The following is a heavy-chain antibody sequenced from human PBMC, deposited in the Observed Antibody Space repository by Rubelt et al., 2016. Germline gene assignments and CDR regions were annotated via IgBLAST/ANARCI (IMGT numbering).Heavy chain of an antibody. CDR1: GFTFRDYY. CDR2: ISTDGDTL. D-gene: IGHD5-24*01. Sequence: QVQLVESGGGLVKRGGSLRLSCAASGFTFRDYYMCWIRQAPGEGLEWVAYISTDGDTLYYAASVEGRFTNSRDNSKNSRSLQMNSLRAEDTAVYFCATNSRNLDHWGQGTLVTVSS. V-gene: IGHV3-11*01. CDR3: ATNSRNLDH. J-gene: IGHJ4*02.